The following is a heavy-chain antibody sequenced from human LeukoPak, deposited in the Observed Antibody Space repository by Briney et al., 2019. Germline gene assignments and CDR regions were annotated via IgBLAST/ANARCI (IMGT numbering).Heavy chain of an antibody. D-gene: IGHD3-22*01. CDR1: GFTFSSYA. J-gene: IGHJ4*02. CDR2: ISGSGGST. CDR3: ANRGDYDSSGYLRTY. Sequence: PGGSLRLSCAASGFTFSSYAMSWVRQAPGKGLEWVSAISGSGGSTYYADSVKGRFTISRDNSKNTLYLQMNSLRAEDTAVYYCANRGDYDSSGYLRTYWGQGTVVTVSS. V-gene: IGHV3-23*01.